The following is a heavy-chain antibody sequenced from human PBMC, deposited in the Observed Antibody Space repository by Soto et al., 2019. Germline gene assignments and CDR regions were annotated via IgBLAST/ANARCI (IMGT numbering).Heavy chain of an antibody. Sequence: GGSLRLSCAASGFAFSSFVMQWVRQAPGKGLEFVSGISSNGGNTYYADSVKGRFTVSRDNSKNTLYLQMGSLRAEDMAVYYCARGGYYLGHWGQGTL. CDR2: ISSNGGNT. V-gene: IGHV3-64*02. J-gene: IGHJ4*02. CDR3: ARGGYYLGH. D-gene: IGHD3-16*01. CDR1: GFAFSSFV.